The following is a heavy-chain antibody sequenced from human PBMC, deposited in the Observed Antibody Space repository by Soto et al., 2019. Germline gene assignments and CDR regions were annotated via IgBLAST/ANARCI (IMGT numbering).Heavy chain of an antibody. CDR2: ISYDGSNK. CDR3: ARDLELFINSRYYYGMDV. J-gene: IGHJ6*02. CDR1: GFTFSSYA. D-gene: IGHD1-7*01. Sequence: GGSLRLSCAASGFTFSSYAMHWVRQAPGKGLEWVAVISYDGSNKYYADSVKGRFTISRDNSKNTLYLQMNSLRAEDTAVYYCARDLELFINSRYYYGMDVWGQGTTVTVSS. V-gene: IGHV3-30-3*01.